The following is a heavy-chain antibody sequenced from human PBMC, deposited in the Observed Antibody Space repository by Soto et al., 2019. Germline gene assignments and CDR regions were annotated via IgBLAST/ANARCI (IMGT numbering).Heavy chain of an antibody. V-gene: IGHV1-3*01. CDR3: ARESGYPLDY. Sequence: QVQLVQSGAEVKKPGASVKVSCKASGYTFTNYVMHWVRQAPGQRLEWMGSINAGADNTKYSQKFQGRVTSTTDTSASTAYMELSSLRSEDTAVYYCARESGYPLDYWGQGTLVTVSS. J-gene: IGHJ4*02. CDR2: INAGADNT. D-gene: IGHD3-22*01. CDR1: GYTFTNYV.